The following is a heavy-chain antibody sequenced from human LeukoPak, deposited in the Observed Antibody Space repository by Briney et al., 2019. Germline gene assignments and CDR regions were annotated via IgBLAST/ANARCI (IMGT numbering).Heavy chain of an antibody. CDR1: GFTFSSYE. CDR2: ISSSGSTI. V-gene: IGHV3-48*03. J-gene: IGHJ4*02. D-gene: IGHD6-19*01. Sequence: PGGSLRLSCAASGFTFSSYEMNWVRQAPGKGLEWVSYISSSGSTIYYADSVKGRFTISRDNAKNSLYLQMNSLRAEDTAVYYCARGSTSFSDSSGWSDTRYYLDYWGQGTLVTVSS. CDR3: ARGSTSFSDSSGWSDTRYYLDY.